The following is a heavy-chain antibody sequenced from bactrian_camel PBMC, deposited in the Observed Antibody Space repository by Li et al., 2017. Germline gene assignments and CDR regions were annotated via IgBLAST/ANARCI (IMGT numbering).Heavy chain of an antibody. CDR1: GSISNTGC. CDR2: IATGSGNT. CDR3: AARGPYRYTKLSVRDFTY. D-gene: IGHD2*01. Sequence: DVQLVESGGGSVQAGGSQRLTCAASGSISNTGCMGWFRQAPGKEREGVACIATGSGNTYYADSVKGRFTIPQDNAKNTVYLQMNSLKPEDTAMYYCAARGPYRYTKLSVRDFTYWGQGTQVTVS. J-gene: IGHJ6*01. V-gene: IGHV3S40*01.